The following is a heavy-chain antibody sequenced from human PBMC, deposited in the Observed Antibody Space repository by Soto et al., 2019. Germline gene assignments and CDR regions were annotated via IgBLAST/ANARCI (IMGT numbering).Heavy chain of an antibody. J-gene: IGHJ4*02. CDR2: IHHSGST. CDR1: GGSISSYY. Sequence: PSETLSLTCTVSGGSISSYYWSWIRQPPGKGLEWIGYIHHSGSTKYNPSLKSRVTISADTSKNQFSLKLSSVTAADTAVYYCARGHYDFWSGYFATIDYWGQGTLVTVSS. CDR3: ARGHYDFWSGYFATIDY. D-gene: IGHD3-3*01. V-gene: IGHV4-59*08.